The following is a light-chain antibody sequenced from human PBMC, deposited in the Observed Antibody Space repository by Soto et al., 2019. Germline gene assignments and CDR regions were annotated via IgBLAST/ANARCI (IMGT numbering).Light chain of an antibody. V-gene: IGKV3-11*01. CDR1: QSVSSY. Sequence: EIVLTQSPATLSLSPGERATLSCRASQSVSSYLAWYQQKPGQAPRLLIYDTSNSATGIPARFRGSGSGTDFTLTISSLEPEDFAVYYCQQRSDWPWTFGQGTKVEI. J-gene: IGKJ1*01. CDR3: QQRSDWPWT. CDR2: DTS.